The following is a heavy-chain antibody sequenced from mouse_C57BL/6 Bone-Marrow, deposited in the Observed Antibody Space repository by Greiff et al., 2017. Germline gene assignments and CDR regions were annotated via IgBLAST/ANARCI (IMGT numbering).Heavy chain of an antibody. CDR2: INPNNGGT. J-gene: IGHJ1*03. D-gene: IGHD1-1*01. Sequence: VQLKQSGPELVKPGASVKIPCKASGYTFTDYNMDWVKQSHGKSLEWIGDINPNNGGTIYNQKFKGKATLTVDKSSSTAYMELRSLTSEDTAVYYCARWDSYGSSFYWYFDVWGTGTTVTVSS. CDR3: ARWDSYGSSFYWYFDV. CDR1: GYTFTDYN. V-gene: IGHV1-18*01.